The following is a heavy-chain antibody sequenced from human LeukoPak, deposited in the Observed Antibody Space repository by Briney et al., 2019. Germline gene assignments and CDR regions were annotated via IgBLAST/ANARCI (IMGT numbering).Heavy chain of an antibody. CDR1: GFTFSSYA. Sequence: GGSLRLSCAASGFTFSSYAMHWVRQAPGKGLEWVAVISYDGSNKYYADSVKGRFTIFRDNSKNTLYLQMNSLRAEDTAVYYCAREDWSGYDKCIDYWGQGTLVTVSS. CDR3: AREDWSGYDKCIDY. CDR2: ISYDGSNK. V-gene: IGHV3-30-3*01. D-gene: IGHD5-12*01. J-gene: IGHJ4*02.